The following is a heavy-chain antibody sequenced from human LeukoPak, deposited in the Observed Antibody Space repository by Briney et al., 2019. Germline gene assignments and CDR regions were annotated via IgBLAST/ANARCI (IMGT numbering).Heavy chain of an antibody. CDR3: ARDLTFSGWFEGY. J-gene: IGHJ4*02. CDR1: GFTFSTYN. V-gene: IGHV3-48*01. D-gene: IGHD6-19*01. Sequence: PGGSLRLSCAASGFTFSTYNMNWVRQAPGKGLEWVSSISGTGSSTYYTDSVKGRFTISRDNAKNSLYLQMKSLRAQDTAVYYCARDLTFSGWFEGYWGQGTLVTVSS. CDR2: ISGTGSST.